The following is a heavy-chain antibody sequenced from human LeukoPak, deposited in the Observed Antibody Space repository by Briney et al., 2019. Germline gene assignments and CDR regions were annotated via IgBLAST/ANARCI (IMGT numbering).Heavy chain of an antibody. D-gene: IGHD2-15*01. CDR2: IYHSGST. J-gene: IGHJ3*02. Sequence: PSETLSLTCAVSGGSISSSNWWSWVRQPPGKGLGWIGEIYHSGSTNYNPSLKSRVTISVDKSKNQFSLKLSSVTAADTAVYYCATPKDIEAAFDIWGQGTMVTVSS. CDR1: GGSISSSNW. V-gene: IGHV4-4*02. CDR3: ATPKDIEAAFDI.